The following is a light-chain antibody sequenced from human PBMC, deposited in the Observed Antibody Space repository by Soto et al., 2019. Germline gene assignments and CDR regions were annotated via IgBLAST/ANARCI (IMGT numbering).Light chain of an antibody. V-gene: IGLV2-11*01. CDR3: YSYAGSYTHV. CDR2: DVI. Sequence: QSALTQPRSVSGSPGQSVTISCTGTSSDVGRYNFVSWYQQHPDKAPKLMIYDVIKRPSGVPDRFSGSKSGNTASLTIYGLQAEDEADYHCYSYAGSYTHVFGTGTKLTVL. CDR1: SSDVGRYNF. J-gene: IGLJ1*01.